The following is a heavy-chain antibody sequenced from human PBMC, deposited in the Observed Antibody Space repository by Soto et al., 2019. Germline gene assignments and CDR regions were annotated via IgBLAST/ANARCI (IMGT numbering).Heavy chain of an antibody. CDR1: GLTFSNAW. J-gene: IGHJ4*02. CDR2: IKSKTDGGTT. D-gene: IGHD2-15*01. CDR3: TTDFPPGRDILVVVAATLRY. V-gene: IGHV3-15*01. Sequence: LRLSCAASGLTFSNAWMSWVRQAPGKGLEWVGRIKSKTDGGTTDYAAPVKGRFTISRDDSKNTLYLQMNSLKTEDTAVYYCTTDFPPGRDILVVVAATLRYWVQGTLVTV.